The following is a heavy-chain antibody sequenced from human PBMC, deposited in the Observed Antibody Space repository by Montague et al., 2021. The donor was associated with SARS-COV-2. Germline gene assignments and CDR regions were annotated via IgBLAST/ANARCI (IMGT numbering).Heavy chain of an antibody. CDR2: IYYSGST. J-gene: IGHJ5*02. V-gene: IGHV4-39*07. CDR1: GGSISSSSYY. CDR3: ARTGTQVWFGRWFDP. Sequence: SETLSLTCTVSGGSISSSSYYWGWIRQPPGKGLEWIGCIYYSGSTYYDPSLKSRVTISVDTSKNQFSLKLSSVTAADTAVYYCARTGTQVWFGRWFDPWGQGTLVTVSS. D-gene: IGHD3-10*01.